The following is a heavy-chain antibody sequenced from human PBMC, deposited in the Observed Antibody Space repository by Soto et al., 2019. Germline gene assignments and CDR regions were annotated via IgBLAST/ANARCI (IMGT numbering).Heavy chain of an antibody. CDR3: ARQTDSYYTFDAFDI. CDR2: IYYSGST. CDR1: SGSISSGRYY. Sequence: PSETLSLTCTVSSGSISSGRYYWGWIRQPPGKGLEWIGNIYYSGSTHYNPSLESRVTISVDTSKNQFSLKLSSVTAADTAVYYCARQTDSYYTFDAFDIWGQGTMVTVSS. V-gene: IGHV4-39*01. D-gene: IGHD3-22*01. J-gene: IGHJ3*02.